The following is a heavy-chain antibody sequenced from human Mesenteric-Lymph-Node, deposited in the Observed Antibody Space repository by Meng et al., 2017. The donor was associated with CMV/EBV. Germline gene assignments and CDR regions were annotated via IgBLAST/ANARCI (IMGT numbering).Heavy chain of an antibody. CDR3: ARDLLLYFGELLSGGFDY. CDR2: ISAYNGNT. Sequence: TFRNYIITWVRQAPGQGLEWMGWISAYNGNTKYAQKFQGRVTMTTDTSTSTAYMELRSLRSDDTAVYFCARDLLLYFGELLSGGFDYWGQGTLVTVSS. CDR1: TFRNYI. J-gene: IGHJ4*02. D-gene: IGHD3-10*01. V-gene: IGHV1-18*01.